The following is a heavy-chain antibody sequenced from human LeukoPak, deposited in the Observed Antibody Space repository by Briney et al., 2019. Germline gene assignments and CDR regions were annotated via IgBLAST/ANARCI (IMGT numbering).Heavy chain of an antibody. CDR2: ISLNDGNT. V-gene: IGHV3-23*01. J-gene: IGHJ3*02. D-gene: IGHD3-10*01. CDR1: GFTFNTYA. CDR3: AKDWRFGDSGSYYYDAFDI. Sequence: PGGSLRLSCAASGFTFNTYAMSWVRQAPGKGLEWVSTISLNDGNTHYADSVKGRFTISRDNSKSALYLQMNSLGADDTAVYYCAKDWRFGDSGSYYYDAFDIWGQGTMVTVSS.